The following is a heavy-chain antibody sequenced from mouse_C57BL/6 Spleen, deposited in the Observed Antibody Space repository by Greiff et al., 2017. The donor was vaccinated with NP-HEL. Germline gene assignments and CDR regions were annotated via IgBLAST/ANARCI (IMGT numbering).Heavy chain of an antibody. CDR2: IDPSDSET. Sequence: VQLQQPGAELVRPGSSVKLSCKASGYTFTSYWMHWVKQRPIQGLEWIGNIDPSDSETPYNQKFKDKATLTVEKSSSTAYMQLSSLTSEDSAVYYCARGSYDGYSSWFAYWGQGTLVTVSA. V-gene: IGHV1-52*01. J-gene: IGHJ3*01. CDR3: ARGSYDGYSSWFAY. CDR1: GYTFTSYW. D-gene: IGHD2-3*01.